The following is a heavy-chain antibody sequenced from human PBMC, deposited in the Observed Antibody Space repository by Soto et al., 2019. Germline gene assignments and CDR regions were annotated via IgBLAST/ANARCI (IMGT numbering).Heavy chain of an antibody. CDR1: GYSFTNYW. CDR2: IDPSDSYT. V-gene: IGHV5-10-1*03. CDR3: AGEFDTLGWCDP. Sequence: EVQLVQSGAEVKKPGESLRISCEGSGYSFTNYWISWVRQTPGKGLEWMGRIDPSDSYTKYSPSFQGHVTISADESTNTAYLQWSSLQASDTAIYYCAGEFDTLGWCDPWGQGTLVTVSS. D-gene: IGHD3-9*01. J-gene: IGHJ5*02.